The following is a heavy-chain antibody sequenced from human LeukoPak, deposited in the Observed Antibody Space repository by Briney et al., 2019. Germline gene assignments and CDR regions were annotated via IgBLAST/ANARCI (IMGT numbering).Heavy chain of an antibody. CDR2: ISYDGSNK. CDR1: GFTFSSYG. Sequence: GGSLRLSCAASGFTFSSYGMHWVRQAPGEGLEWVAVISYDGSNKYYADSVKGRFTISRDNSKNTLYLQMNSLRAEDTAVYYCAKEPGYSYGSYFDYWGQGTLVTVSS. CDR3: AKEPGYSYGSYFDY. D-gene: IGHD5-18*01. J-gene: IGHJ4*02. V-gene: IGHV3-30*18.